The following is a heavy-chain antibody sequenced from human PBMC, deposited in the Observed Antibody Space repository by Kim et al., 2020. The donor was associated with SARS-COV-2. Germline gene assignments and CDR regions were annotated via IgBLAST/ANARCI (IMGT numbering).Heavy chain of an antibody. CDR3: AREVDGLYGDYGYYYYGMDV. V-gene: IGHV3-30*04. J-gene: IGHJ6*02. D-gene: IGHD4-17*01. Sequence: GGSLRLSCAASGFTFSSYAMHWVRQAPGKGLEWVAVISYDGSNKYYADSVKGRFTISRDNSKNTLYLQMNSLRAEDTAVYYCAREVDGLYGDYGYYYYGMDVWGQGTTVTVSS. CDR1: GFTFSSYA. CDR2: ISYDGSNK.